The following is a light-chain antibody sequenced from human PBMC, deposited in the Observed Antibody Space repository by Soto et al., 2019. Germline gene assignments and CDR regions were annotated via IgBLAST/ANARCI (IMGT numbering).Light chain of an antibody. V-gene: IGKV3-20*01. Sequence: EIVLTQSPGTLSLSPGERATLSCRASQYMTRTYIAWYQQKPGQAPRLLIYAASNRATGIPDKFSGSGSGTAYSLTITRLEPEDSAGYYCHQYEKAPQTFGQGTKVEIK. CDR1: QYMTRTY. J-gene: IGKJ2*01. CDR2: AAS. CDR3: HQYEKAPQT.